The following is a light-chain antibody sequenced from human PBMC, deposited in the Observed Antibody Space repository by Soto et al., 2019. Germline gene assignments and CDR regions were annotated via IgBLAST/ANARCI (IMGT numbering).Light chain of an antibody. CDR1: QSVSSN. Sequence: EIVMTQSPATLSVSPGERATLSCRASQSVSSNLAWYQQKPGQAPRLLIYGASTRATGIPTRFSGSGSGTECLLGISGLQSEDFAVYYCQQYNTWPPYTCGQGTRLEIK. CDR3: QQYNTWPPYT. V-gene: IGKV3-15*01. CDR2: GAS. J-gene: IGKJ2*01.